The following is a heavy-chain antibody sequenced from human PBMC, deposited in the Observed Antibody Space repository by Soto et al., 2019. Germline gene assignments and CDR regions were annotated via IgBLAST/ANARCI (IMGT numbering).Heavy chain of an antibody. D-gene: IGHD3-9*01. Sequence: SETLSLTCAVSGASFTGYYWSWIRQPPGKGLEWIGEVKHWGGTNYSPSLRGRVTISADTSKNQFSLQLNSVTGADTAVYYCARVLRYFDFDYWGQGTLVTVSS. J-gene: IGHJ4*02. CDR1: GASFTGYY. CDR2: VKHWGGT. CDR3: ARVLRYFDFDY. V-gene: IGHV4-34*01.